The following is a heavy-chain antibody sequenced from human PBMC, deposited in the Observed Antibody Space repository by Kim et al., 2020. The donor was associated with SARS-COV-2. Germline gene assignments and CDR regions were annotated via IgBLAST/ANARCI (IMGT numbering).Heavy chain of an antibody. CDR3: GRDSCYYDSSGYYYVYCLPKCEENYLDY. J-gene: IGHJ4*02. D-gene: IGHD3-22*01. V-gene: IGHV1-18*04. Sequence: ASVKVSCKASGYTFTSYGISWVRQAPGQGLEWMGWISAYNGNTNYAQKLQGRVTMTTDTSTSTAYMELRSLRSDDTAVYYCGRDSCYYDSSGYYYVYCLPKCEENYLDYWGQGTLVTVSS. CDR2: ISAYNGNT. CDR1: GYTFTSYG.